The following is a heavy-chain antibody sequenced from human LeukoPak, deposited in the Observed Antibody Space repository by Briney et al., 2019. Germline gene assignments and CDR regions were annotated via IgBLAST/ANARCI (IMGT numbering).Heavy chain of an antibody. V-gene: IGHV3-53*01. D-gene: IGHD1-26*01. CDR1: GFTFSSNY. CDR2: IYSGGST. Sequence: GGSLRLSCAASGFTFSSNYMSWVRQAPGKGLEGVSVIYSGGSTYYPDSVKGRFTISRDNSKNTLYLQMNSLRAEDTAVYYCAAIVGAYDAFDIWGQGTMVIVSS. J-gene: IGHJ3*02. CDR3: AAIVGAYDAFDI.